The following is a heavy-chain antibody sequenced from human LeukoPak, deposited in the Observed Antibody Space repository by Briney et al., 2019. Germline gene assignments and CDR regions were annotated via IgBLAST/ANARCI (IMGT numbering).Heavy chain of an antibody. V-gene: IGHV4-34*01. D-gene: IGHD5-24*01. J-gene: IGHJ4*02. Sequence: SETLSLTCAVYGGSFSGYYWSWLRQPPGKGLEWIGEINHSGRSNYNPSLKSRVTISVDTSKNQFSLKLSSVTAADTAVYYCARGGGGWLPFDYWGQGTLVTVSS. CDR3: ARGGGGWLPFDY. CDR1: GGSFSGYY. CDR2: INHSGRS.